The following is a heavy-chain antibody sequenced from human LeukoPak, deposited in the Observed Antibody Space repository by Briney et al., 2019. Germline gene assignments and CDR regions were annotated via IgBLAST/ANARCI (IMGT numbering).Heavy chain of an antibody. J-gene: IGHJ3*02. Sequence: PGGSLRLSCAASGFTFSDYYMSWIRQAPGKGLEWVSYISSSGSTIYYADSVKGRFTISRDNAKNSLYLQMNSLRAEDTAVYYCARERITMIVVDMGAFDIWGQGTMVTVSS. CDR1: GFTFSDYY. CDR3: ARERITMIVVDMGAFDI. V-gene: IGHV3-11*01. CDR2: ISSSGSTI. D-gene: IGHD3-22*01.